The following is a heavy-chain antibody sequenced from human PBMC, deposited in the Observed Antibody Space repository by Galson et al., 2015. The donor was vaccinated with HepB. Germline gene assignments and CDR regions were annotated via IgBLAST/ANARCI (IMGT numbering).Heavy chain of an antibody. Sequence: SLRLSCAASGFTFSDYYMSWIRQAPGKGLEWVSYISSSSSYTNYADSVKGRFTISRDNAKNALYLQMNSLRDEDTAVYYCARGTTVTTPFDYWGQGTLVTVSS. CDR2: ISSSSSYT. CDR1: GFTFSDYY. CDR3: ARGTTVTTPFDY. D-gene: IGHD4-17*01. V-gene: IGHV3-11*06. J-gene: IGHJ4*02.